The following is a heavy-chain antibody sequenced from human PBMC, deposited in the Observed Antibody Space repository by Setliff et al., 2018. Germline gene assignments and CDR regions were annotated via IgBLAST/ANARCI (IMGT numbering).Heavy chain of an antibody. CDR1: GGSVSSSSYY. Sequence: PSETLSLTCTASGGSVSSSSYYWGWIRQPPGKGLEWIGTIYYSGTTYYSPSLKSRVTISVDTSKNQFSLKLTSVTAADTAIYYCASRRTGPGGWFDYWGQGTLVTLSS. D-gene: IGHD1-26*01. V-gene: IGHV4-39*01. CDR3: ASRRTGPGGWFDY. CDR2: IYYSGTT. J-gene: IGHJ5*01.